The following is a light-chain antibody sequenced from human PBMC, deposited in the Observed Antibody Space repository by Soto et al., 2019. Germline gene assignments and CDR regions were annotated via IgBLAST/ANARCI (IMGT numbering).Light chain of an antibody. Sequence: EIVLTQSPGTVSLCPGERASLSCRASQSVSNNYLAWYQQKPGQAPRLLIHGASTRATGIPARFSGSGSGTEFTLTISSLQSEDFAVYYCQHQSSWPRTFGQGTKV. CDR1: QSVSNN. CDR2: GAS. V-gene: IGKV3-15*01. J-gene: IGKJ1*01. CDR3: QHQSSWPRT.